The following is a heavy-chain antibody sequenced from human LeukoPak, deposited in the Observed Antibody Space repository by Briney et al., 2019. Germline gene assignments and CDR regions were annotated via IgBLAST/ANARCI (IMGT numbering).Heavy chain of an antibody. V-gene: IGHV5-51*01. D-gene: IGHD3-22*01. J-gene: IGHJ4*02. CDR2: IYPGDSHT. Sequence: GESLKISCKGFGYSFTTYWIGWVSQMPGKGLEWMGIIYPGDSHTGYSPSFQGQVTISADKSITTAYLQWSSLEASDTAMYYCARTDSSGYRFDSWGQGTLVTVSS. CDR1: GYSFTTYW. CDR3: ARTDSSGYRFDS.